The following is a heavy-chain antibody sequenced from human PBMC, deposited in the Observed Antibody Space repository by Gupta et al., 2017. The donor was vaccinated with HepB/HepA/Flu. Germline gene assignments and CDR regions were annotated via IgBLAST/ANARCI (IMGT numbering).Heavy chain of an antibody. J-gene: IGHJ4*02. CDR1: GFIFRTYE. CDR2: ISSSGSTI. Sequence: LVESGGALVQPGGSLSLSCVTSGFIFRTYEMNWVRRAPGKGLEWLSYISSSGSTIYYADSVKGRFTISRDDAKNSVYLQMNSLTAEDTALYYCASTLYSARLGRFDFWGQGTLVTVSS. CDR3: ASTLYSARLGRFDF. V-gene: IGHV3-48*03. D-gene: IGHD6-13*01.